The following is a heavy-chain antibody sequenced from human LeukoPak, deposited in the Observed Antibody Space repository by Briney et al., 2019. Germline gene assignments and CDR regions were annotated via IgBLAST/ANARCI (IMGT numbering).Heavy chain of an antibody. CDR1: GVSFSGYY. D-gene: IGHD3-10*01. CDR2: INHSGST. V-gene: IGHV4-34*01. J-gene: IGHJ4*02. Sequence: SETLSLTCAVYGVSFSGYYWSWIRQPPGKGLEWIGEINHSGSTNYNPSLKSRVTISVDTSKNQFSLKLSSVTAADTAVYYCARVSRYYGSGNWGQGTLVTVSS. CDR3: ARVSRYYGSGN.